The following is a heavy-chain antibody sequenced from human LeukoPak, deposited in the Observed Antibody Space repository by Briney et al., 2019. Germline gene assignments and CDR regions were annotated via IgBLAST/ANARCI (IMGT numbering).Heavy chain of an antibody. CDR3: ARDSSRGSDFWSGLLKRDYGMDV. V-gene: IGHV1-69*13. J-gene: IGHJ6*02. CDR2: IIPIFGTA. D-gene: IGHD3-3*01. Sequence: SVKVSCKASGGTFISYAISWVRQAPGQGLEWMGGIIPIFGTANYAQKFQGRVTITADESTSTAYMELSSLRSEDTAVYYCARDSSRGSDFWSGLLKRDYGMDVWGQGTTVTVSS. CDR1: GGTFISYA.